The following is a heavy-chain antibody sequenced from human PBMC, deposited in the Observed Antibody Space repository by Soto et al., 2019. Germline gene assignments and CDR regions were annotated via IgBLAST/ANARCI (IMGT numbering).Heavy chain of an antibody. CDR1: GYTFTTYA. CDR2: IFGGNGNT. Sequence: ASVKVSCKASGYTFTTYAIHWVRQAPGQRLEWMGWIFGGNGNTKYSQKFQGRVTIIGDTSASTASMELSSLRSEDSAVYYCVGVTYYDCLARDYSHPYGDYYGMDVWGQGTTVTVSS. J-gene: IGHJ6*02. V-gene: IGHV1-3*01. D-gene: IGHD3-3*01. CDR3: VGVTYYDCLARDYSHPYGDYYGMDV.